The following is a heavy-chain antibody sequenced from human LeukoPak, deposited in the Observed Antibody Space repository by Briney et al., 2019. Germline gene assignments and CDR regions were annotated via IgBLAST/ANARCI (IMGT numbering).Heavy chain of an antibody. CDR1: RFTFCSYE. Sequence: GGSLTLSCAASRFTFCSYEMNWLRQAPGKGLEWVSYISGSGIKHYADSVKGRFTISRDNAKNSLYLQMNSLRVEDTAVYYCARFENGGSVSYPFDYWGQGTLVTVSS. V-gene: IGHV3-48*03. CDR3: ARFENGGSVSYPFDY. D-gene: IGHD3-10*01. J-gene: IGHJ4*02. CDR2: ISGSGIK.